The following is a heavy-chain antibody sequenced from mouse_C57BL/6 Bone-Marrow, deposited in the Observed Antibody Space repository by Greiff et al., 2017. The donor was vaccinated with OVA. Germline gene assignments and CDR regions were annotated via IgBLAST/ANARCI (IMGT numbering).Heavy chain of an antibody. J-gene: IGHJ3*01. CDR2: IYPRDGST. CDR1: GYTFTDHT. D-gene: IGHD3-2*02. Sequence: QVQLQQSDAALVKPGASVKISCKVSGYTFTDHTIHWMKQRPEQGLEWIGYIYPRDGSTKYNEKFKGKATLTADKSSSTAYMQLNSLTSEDSAVDFCARYERQLRLRRAYWGQGTLVTVSA. V-gene: IGHV1-78*01. CDR3: ARYERQLRLRRAY.